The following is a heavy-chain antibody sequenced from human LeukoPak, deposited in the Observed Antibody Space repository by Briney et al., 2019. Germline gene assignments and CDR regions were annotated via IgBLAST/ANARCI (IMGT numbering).Heavy chain of an antibody. J-gene: IGHJ4*02. CDR2: MNPNSGDT. Sequence: ASVTVSCTASVYTFTNFYIHWVRQAPGQGLEWMGWMNPNSGDTSYAREFQDRVTMTRDASISTAYMELSRLRSDDTAVYYCARDLANLTGKRGLVDYWGQGTLVTVSS. CDR1: VYTFTNFY. V-gene: IGHV1-2*02. CDR3: ARDLANLTGKRGLVDY. D-gene: IGHD7-27*01.